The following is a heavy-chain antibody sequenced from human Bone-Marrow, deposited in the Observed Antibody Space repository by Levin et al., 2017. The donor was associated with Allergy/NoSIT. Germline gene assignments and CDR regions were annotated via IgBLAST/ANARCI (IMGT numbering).Heavy chain of an antibody. CDR3: ARVLSSGWSGGAFDI. J-gene: IGHJ3*02. D-gene: IGHD6-19*01. Sequence: SQTLSLPCAVSGFSIRTGQYWAWIRQPPGKRLEWIGSIYHTGSTYYNPSLKSRVTMSVDTSKNQFSLKLSSVSAADTAVYFCARVLSSGWSGGAFDIWGQGTVVTVS. CDR2: IYHTGST. CDR1: GFSIRTGQY. V-gene: IGHV4-38-2*01.